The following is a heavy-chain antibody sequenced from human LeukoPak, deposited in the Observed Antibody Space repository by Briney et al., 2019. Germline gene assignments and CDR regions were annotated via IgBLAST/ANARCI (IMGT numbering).Heavy chain of an antibody. CDR3: ARQVASVAGSFAFDI. V-gene: IGHV4-59*01. D-gene: IGHD6-19*01. CDR2: IYYSGST. CDR1: GGSISSYY. J-gene: IGHJ3*02. Sequence: PSETLSLTCTVSGGSISSYYWSWIRQPPGKGLEWSGYIYYSGSTNYNPSLKSRVTISVDTSKNQFSLKLSSVTAADTAVYYCARQVASVAGSFAFDIWGQGTMVTVPS.